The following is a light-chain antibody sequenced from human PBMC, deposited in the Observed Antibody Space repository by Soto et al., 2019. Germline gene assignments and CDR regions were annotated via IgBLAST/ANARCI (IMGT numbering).Light chain of an antibody. V-gene: IGLV1-40*01. CDR2: GNS. CDR1: RSNIGAGYY. J-gene: IGLJ2*01. Sequence: QSVLTQPPSVSGAPGQRVNISYSGSRSNIGAGYYVHWYQQLPGTAPKLLIYGNSNRPSGVPDRFSGSKSGTSASLAITGLQAEDEADYYCQSYDSSLSGVVFGGGTKLTVL. CDR3: QSYDSSLSGVV.